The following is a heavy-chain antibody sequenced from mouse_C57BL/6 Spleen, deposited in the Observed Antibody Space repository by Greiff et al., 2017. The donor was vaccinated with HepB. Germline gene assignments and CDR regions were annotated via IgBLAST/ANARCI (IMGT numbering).Heavy chain of an antibody. D-gene: IGHD1-1*01. CDR1: GYTFTDYY. CDR2: INPNNGGT. CDR3: AREELLRSWFAY. V-gene: IGHV1-26*01. J-gene: IGHJ3*01. Sequence: VQLQQSGPELVKPGASVKISCKASGYTFTDYYMNWVKQSHGKSLEWIGDINPNNGGTSYNQKFKGKATLTVDKSSSTAYMELRSLTSEDSAVYYCAREELLRSWFAYWGQGTLVTVSA.